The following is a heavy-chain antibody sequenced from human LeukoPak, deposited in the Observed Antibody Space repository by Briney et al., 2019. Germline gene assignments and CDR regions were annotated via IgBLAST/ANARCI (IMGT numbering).Heavy chain of an antibody. J-gene: IGHJ6*02. V-gene: IGHV1-18*01. CDR3: ARGQYSSSWYDYYYYGMDV. D-gene: IGHD6-13*01. CDR1: GYTLTSYG. CDR2: ISAYNGNT. Sequence: ASVKVSCKASGYTLTSYGISWVRQAPGQGLEWMGWISAYNGNTNYAQKLQGRVTMTTDTSTSTAYMELRSLRFDDTAVYYCARGQYSSSWYDYYYYGMDVWGQGTTVTVSS.